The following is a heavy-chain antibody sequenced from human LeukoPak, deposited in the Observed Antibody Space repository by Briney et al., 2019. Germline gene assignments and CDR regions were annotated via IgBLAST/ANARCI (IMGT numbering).Heavy chain of an antibody. CDR2: FDPEDGET. CDR3: ATDDSVRGVSFDY. Sequence: ASVTVSCKVSGYTLTELSMHWVRQAPGKGREWMGGFDPEDGETIYAQKFQGRVTMTEDTSTDTAYMELSSLRSEDTAVYYCATDDSVRGVSFDYWGQGTLVTVSS. CDR1: GYTLTELS. V-gene: IGHV1-24*01. J-gene: IGHJ4*02. D-gene: IGHD3-10*01.